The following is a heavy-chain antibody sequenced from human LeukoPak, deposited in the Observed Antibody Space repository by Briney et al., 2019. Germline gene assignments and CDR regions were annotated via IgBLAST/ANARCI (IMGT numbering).Heavy chain of an antibody. CDR1: GGTFSSYA. CDR3: ARTYGSGSYYKL. Sequence: ASVKVSCKASGGTFSSYAISWVRQAPGQGLEWMGGIIPIFGTANYAQKFQGRVTITADESTSTAYMELSSLRSEDTAVYYCARTYGSGSYYKLWGQGTLVTVSS. D-gene: IGHD3-10*01. CDR2: IIPIFGTA. J-gene: IGHJ4*02. V-gene: IGHV1-69*01.